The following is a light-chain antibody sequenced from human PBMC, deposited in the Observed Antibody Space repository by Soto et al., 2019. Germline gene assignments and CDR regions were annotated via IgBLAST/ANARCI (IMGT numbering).Light chain of an antibody. CDR1: QSIRSL. CDR3: QQYQTYST. Sequence: DIQMTESPSTLSASVGDRVTITCRASQSIRSLLAWYQQQPGKAPKVLIYDASSLGSGVPSRFSGSGSGTEFTLTIRSLKPDDFATYFCQQYQTYSTFGQGTRLEIK. J-gene: IGKJ5*01. V-gene: IGKV1-5*01. CDR2: DAS.